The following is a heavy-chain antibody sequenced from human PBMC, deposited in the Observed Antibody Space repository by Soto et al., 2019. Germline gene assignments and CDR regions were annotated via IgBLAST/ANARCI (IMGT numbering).Heavy chain of an antibody. CDR2: ISGSAGST. Sequence: PGGSLRLSCAASGFTFSSYAMAWVRQAPGKGLEWVSAISGSAGSTYYADSVKGRFTISRDNSKNTLYLQMNSLRAEDTAVYYCAKDVDNLWTFYYYGMDVWGQGTTVTVSS. CDR3: AKDVDNLWTFYYYGMDV. J-gene: IGHJ6*02. V-gene: IGHV3-23*01. D-gene: IGHD5-12*01. CDR1: GFTFSSYA.